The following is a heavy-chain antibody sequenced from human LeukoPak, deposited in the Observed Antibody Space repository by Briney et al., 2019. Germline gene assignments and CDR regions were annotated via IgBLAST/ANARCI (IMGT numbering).Heavy chain of an antibody. V-gene: IGHV3-48*01. CDR1: GFTFSSYS. Sequence: GGSLTLSCAASGFTFSSYSMNWVRQAPGKGLEWVSYISSSSSTIYYADSVKGRFTISRDNAKNSLYLQMNSLRAEDTAVYYCARDPYSSSWYSEYYYDYMDVWGKGTTVTVSS. J-gene: IGHJ6*03. CDR3: ARDPYSSSWYSEYYYDYMDV. D-gene: IGHD6-13*01. CDR2: ISSSSSTI.